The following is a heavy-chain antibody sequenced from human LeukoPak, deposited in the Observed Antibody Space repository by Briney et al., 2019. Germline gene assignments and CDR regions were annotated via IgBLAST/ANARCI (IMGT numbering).Heavy chain of an antibody. CDR2: IYVGDSDT. V-gene: IGHV5-51*01. CDR3: ARMGLRSESRDY. D-gene: IGHD3-3*01. Sequence: GESLKISCQGSGYTFTKYWIGWVRQMPGKGLEWMGIIYVGDSDTRYSPSFQGQVTISADKSINTAYLQWRSLKASDTAMHYCARMGLRSESRDYWGQGTLVTVSS. J-gene: IGHJ4*02. CDR1: GYTFTKYW.